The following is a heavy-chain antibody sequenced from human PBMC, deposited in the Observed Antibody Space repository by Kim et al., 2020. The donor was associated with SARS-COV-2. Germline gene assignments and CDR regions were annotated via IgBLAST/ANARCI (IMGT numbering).Heavy chain of an antibody. CDR3: ARDGSNLSFDQ. V-gene: IGHV4-4*07. J-gene: IGHJ4*01. D-gene: IGHD1-20*01. Sequence: SETLSLTCTVSGGSVSGYYWNWIRQSAGEGLEWIGRIYSSGSTNYNPSLKSRVTMSLDTSKRQFSLKLTSVTAADTAVYYCARDGSNLSFDQWGHGTLVT. CDR2: IYSSGST. CDR1: GGSVSGYY.